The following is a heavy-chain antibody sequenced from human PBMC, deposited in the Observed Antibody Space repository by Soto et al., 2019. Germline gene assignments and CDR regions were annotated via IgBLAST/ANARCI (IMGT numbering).Heavy chain of an antibody. V-gene: IGHV3-23*01. CDR1: GFTFSSYA. CDR2: ISGSGGST. Sequence: SLRLSCAASGFTFSSYAMSWVRQAPGKGLEWVSAISGSGGSTYYADSVKGRFTISRDNSKNTLYLQMNSLRAEDTAVYYCAKDRCSGGSCEDDAFDIWGQGTMVTVSS. CDR3: AKDRCSGGSCEDDAFDI. J-gene: IGHJ3*02. D-gene: IGHD2-15*01.